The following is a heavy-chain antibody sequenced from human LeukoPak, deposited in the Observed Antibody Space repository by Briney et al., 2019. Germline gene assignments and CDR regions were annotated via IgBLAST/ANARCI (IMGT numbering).Heavy chain of an antibody. Sequence: GGSLRLSCEASGFTFNGYWMTWIRQIPGKGLEWVAYINQDESERYVVDSVKGRFTISRDNAKNSLYLQMNSLRAEDTAVYYCARDLRPTGLWSAGGNWFDPWGQGTLVTVSS. CDR2: INQDESER. CDR1: GFTFNGYW. CDR3: ARDLRPTGLWSAGGNWFDP. J-gene: IGHJ5*02. D-gene: IGHD1-14*01. V-gene: IGHV3-7*01.